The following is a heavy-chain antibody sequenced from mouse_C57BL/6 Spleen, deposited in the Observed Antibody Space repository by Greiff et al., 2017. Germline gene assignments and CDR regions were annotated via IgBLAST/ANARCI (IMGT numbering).Heavy chain of an antibody. CDR2: INPNNGGT. Sequence: EVQLQQSGPELVKPGASVKISCKASGYTFTDYYMHWVKQSHGQSLEWIGDINPNNGGTSYNQKFKGKATLTVDKSSSTAYMELRSLTSEDSAVYYCARMDRNSLSYWGQGTLVTVSA. CDR3: ARMDRNSLSY. CDR1: GYTFTDYY. J-gene: IGHJ3*01. V-gene: IGHV1-26*01.